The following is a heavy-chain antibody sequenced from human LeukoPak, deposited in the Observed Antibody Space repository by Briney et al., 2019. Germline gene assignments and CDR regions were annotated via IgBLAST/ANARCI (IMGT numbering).Heavy chain of an antibody. CDR2: IYYSGST. D-gene: IGHD2-8*01. CDR1: GGSISSSSDY. Sequence: KPSETLSLTCTVSGGSISSSSDYWGWIRQPPGKGLEWIGSIYYSGSTYYNPALKSRLTISVHPTKHPFSLMLSSVTAADTAVYYCASEGVEGYTNGVCYAKYYFDYWGQGTLVTVSS. CDR3: ASEGVEGYTNGVCYAKYYFDY. J-gene: IGHJ4*02. V-gene: IGHV4-39*01.